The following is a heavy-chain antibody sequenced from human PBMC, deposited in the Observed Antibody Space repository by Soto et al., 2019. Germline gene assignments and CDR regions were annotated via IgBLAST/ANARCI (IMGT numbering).Heavy chain of an antibody. CDR3: ARGRRYNWNDFDY. Sequence: QVQLVQPGAEEKKPGASVKVSCKTSGYTFTSYAMHWVRQAPGQRLEWMGWINGGNGNTKYSQKFQGRVTITRDTSASTAYMELSSLRSEDTAVYYCARGRRYNWNDFDYWGQGTLVTVSS. J-gene: IGHJ4*02. CDR2: INGGNGNT. V-gene: IGHV1-3*05. D-gene: IGHD1-1*01. CDR1: GYTFTSYA.